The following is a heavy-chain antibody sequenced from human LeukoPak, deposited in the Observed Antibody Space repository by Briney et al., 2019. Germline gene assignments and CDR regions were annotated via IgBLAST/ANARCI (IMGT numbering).Heavy chain of an antibody. D-gene: IGHD3-10*01. CDR1: GFTFSSYG. CDR2: ISGSGGST. CDR3: AREGYYGSGLYYYYYMDV. J-gene: IGHJ6*03. Sequence: GGSLRLSCAASGFTFSSYGISWVRQAPGKGLEWVSAISGSGGSTYYADSVKGRFTISRDNSKNTLYLQMNSLRAEDTAVYYCAREGYYGSGLYYYYYMDVWGKGTTVTVSS. V-gene: IGHV3-23*01.